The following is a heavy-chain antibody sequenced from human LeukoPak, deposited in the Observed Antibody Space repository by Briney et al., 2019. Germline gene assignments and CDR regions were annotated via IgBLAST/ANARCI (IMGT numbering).Heavy chain of an antibody. D-gene: IGHD3-22*01. Sequence: PGGSLSLSCAASGFTFSSYGMHWVRQAPGKGLEWVAVIWYDGSNKYYADSVKGRFTISRDNSKNTLYLQMNSLRAEDTAVYYCARDSGYDSSGHFDYWGQGTLVTVSS. V-gene: IGHV3-33*01. CDR2: IWYDGSNK. J-gene: IGHJ4*02. CDR3: ARDSGYDSSGHFDY. CDR1: GFTFSSYG.